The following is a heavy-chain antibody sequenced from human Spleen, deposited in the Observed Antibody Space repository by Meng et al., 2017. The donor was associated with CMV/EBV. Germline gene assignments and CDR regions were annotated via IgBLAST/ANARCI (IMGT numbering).Heavy chain of an antibody. CDR2: IYPGDSET. D-gene: IGHD3-10*01. V-gene: IGHV5-51*01. CDR3: ARRTIWFGEHSFDI. J-gene: IGHJ3*02. CDR1: GYSFTNYW. Sequence: GESLKISCKGSGYSFTNYWIGWVRQMPGKGLEWVGIIYPGDSETKYSPSFEGQVTISADKSIDTAYLRWSSLKASDTAMYYCARRTIWFGEHSFDIWGQGTMVTVSS.